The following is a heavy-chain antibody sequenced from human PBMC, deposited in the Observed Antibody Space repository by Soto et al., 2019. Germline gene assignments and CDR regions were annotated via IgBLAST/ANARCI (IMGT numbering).Heavy chain of an antibody. Sequence: QITLKESGPTLVKPTQTLTLTCTFSGFSLSTSGEGVGWIRQPPGKALECLAIIYWDDDKRYSPSLKSRLTITKDTSKNQVVLTMTNRDPADTATYYCVHRHRSSGPHPHWFDPWGQGTLVSVSS. CDR3: VHRHRSSGPHPHWFDP. CDR1: GFSLSTSGEG. J-gene: IGHJ5*02. V-gene: IGHV2-5*02. CDR2: IYWDDDK. D-gene: IGHD6-19*01.